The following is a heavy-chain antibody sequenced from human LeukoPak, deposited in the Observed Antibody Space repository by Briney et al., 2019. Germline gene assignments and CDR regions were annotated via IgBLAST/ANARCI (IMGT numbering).Heavy chain of an antibody. V-gene: IGHV1-24*01. CDR1: GYTLTELS. J-gene: IGHJ4*02. CDR2: FDPEDDKT. CDR3: ASGYINCSGGSCYSDRDYYFDY. D-gene: IGHD2-15*01. Sequence: GASVKVSCKVSGYTLTELSMHWVRQAPGKGLEWMGRFDPEDDKTISAQKFQGRVTLTEDTSTNTAYMDLSSLRSEDTAVYYCASGYINCSGGSCYSDRDYYFDYWGQGTLVTVSS.